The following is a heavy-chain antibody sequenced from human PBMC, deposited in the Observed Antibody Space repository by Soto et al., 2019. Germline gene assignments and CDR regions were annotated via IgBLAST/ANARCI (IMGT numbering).Heavy chain of an antibody. CDR2: ITSSSGTI. V-gene: IGHV3-48*01. D-gene: IGHD3-3*01. J-gene: IGHJ6*04. CDR3: ARGTTLFGVVN. CDR1: GFTFSAYS. Sequence: EVQLVESGGGVVQPGGSLRLSCAASGFTFSAYSMNWVRQAPGKGLEWVSHITSSSGTIYYADSVKGRFTISRDNAKNSLYLQMDSLRAEDTAVYYCARGTTLFGVVNWGKGTTVTVSS.